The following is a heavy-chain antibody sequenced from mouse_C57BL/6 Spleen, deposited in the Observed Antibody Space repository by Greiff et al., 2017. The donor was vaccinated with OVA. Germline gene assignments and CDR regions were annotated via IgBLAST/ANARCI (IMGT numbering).Heavy chain of an antibody. CDR1: GFSLTSYG. J-gene: IGHJ4*01. D-gene: IGHD1-1*01. Sequence: QVQLQQSGPGLVQPSQSLSITCTVSGFSLTSYGVHWVRQSPGKGLEWLGVIWRGGSTDYNAAFMSRLSITKDNSKSQVFFTMNSLQADDTAIYYCAKTPPYGGVYYAMDYWGQGTSVTVSS. V-gene: IGHV2-5*01. CDR2: IWRGGST. CDR3: AKTPPYGGVYYAMDY.